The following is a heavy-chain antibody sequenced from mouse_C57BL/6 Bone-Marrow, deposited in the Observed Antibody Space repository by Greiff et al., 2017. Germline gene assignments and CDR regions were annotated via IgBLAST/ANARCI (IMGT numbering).Heavy chain of an antibody. V-gene: IGHV5-4*01. D-gene: IGHD2-4*01. CDR1: GFTFSSYA. J-gene: IGHJ4*01. CDR2: ISDGGSYT. Sequence: EVKLVESGGGLVKPGGSLKLSCAASGFTFSSYAMSWVRQTPEKRLEWVATISDGGSYTYYPDNVKGRFTISRDNAKNNLYLQMSHLKSEDTAMYYCERDPDYLYAMDYWGQGTSVTVSS. CDR3: ERDPDYLYAMDY.